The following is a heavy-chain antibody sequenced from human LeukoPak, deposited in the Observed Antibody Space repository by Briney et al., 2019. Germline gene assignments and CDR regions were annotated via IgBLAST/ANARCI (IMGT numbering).Heavy chain of an antibody. J-gene: IGHJ5*01. V-gene: IGHV1-2*06. Sequence: ASVKVSCKASGYTFTGYYIHWVRQAPGQGLEWMGRINYNSGGTNYAQKFQVRDALTRDTSINTVYMELSSLRSDDTAVYYCARAKSGDDSVSWFDSWGQGTLVTVSS. CDR2: INYNSGGT. D-gene: IGHD3-22*01. CDR1: GYTFTGYY. CDR3: ARAKSGDDSVSWFDS.